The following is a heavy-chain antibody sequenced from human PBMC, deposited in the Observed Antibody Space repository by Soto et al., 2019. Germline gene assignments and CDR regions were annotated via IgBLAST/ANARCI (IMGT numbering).Heavy chain of an antibody. J-gene: IGHJ3*02. Sequence: ASVKVSCKASGYTFTSYYMHWVRQAPGQGLEWMGIINPSGGSTSYAQKFQGRVTMTRDTSTSTVYMELSSLRSEDTAVYYCARGLLSYYDSSGPRDAFDIWRQGTMVTVSS. D-gene: IGHD3-22*01. V-gene: IGHV1-46*01. CDR2: INPSGGST. CDR1: GYTFTSYY. CDR3: ARGLLSYYDSSGPRDAFDI.